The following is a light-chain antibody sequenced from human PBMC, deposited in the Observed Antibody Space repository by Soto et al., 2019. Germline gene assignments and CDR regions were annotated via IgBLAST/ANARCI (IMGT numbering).Light chain of an antibody. Sequence: QAVVTQPASVSGSPGQSITISCTGTSSDVGGYNYVSWFQQHPGKAPKLMIYDVTNRPSGLSNRFSGSKSGNTASLTISGLQAEDEADYYCSSYSTSGSWVFGGGTKVTVL. J-gene: IGLJ3*02. CDR1: SSDVGGYNY. V-gene: IGLV2-14*03. CDR3: SSYSTSGSWV. CDR2: DVT.